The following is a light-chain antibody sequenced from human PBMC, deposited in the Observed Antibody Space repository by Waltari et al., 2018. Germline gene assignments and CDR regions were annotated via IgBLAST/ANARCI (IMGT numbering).Light chain of an antibody. CDR1: SNTVAYKE. CDR2: RNN. CDR3: TAWDRTVGAWV. Sequence: QAGLTQPPSMSKGLRQTATLTSTVNSNTVAYKEAAWLQQHQSHPPKVLSYRNNNLPSGISERISASRSGNAAALTIAGLRAEDEADYYCTAWDRTVGAWVFGGGTKQTVL. J-gene: IGLJ3*02. V-gene: IGLV10-54*04.